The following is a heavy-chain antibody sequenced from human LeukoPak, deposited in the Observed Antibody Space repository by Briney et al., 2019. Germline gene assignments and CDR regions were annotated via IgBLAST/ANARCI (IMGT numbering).Heavy chain of an antibody. J-gene: IGHJ4*02. CDR2: IKQDGSEK. Sequence: GGSLRLSCAASGFTFSSYWMSWVRQAPGKGLEGVANIKQDGSEKYYVDSVKGRFTTSRDNAKNSLYVQMNSLRPEDTALYYCTKDSVAMVTTSDYWGQGTLVTVSS. CDR1: GFTFSSYW. D-gene: IGHD5-18*01. V-gene: IGHV3-7*03. CDR3: TKDSVAMVTTSDY.